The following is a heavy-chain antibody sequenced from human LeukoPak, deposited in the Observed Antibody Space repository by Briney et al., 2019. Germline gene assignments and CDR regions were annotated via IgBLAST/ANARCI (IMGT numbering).Heavy chain of an antibody. D-gene: IGHD3-16*02. V-gene: IGHV3-30*18. CDR1: GFTFSSYS. CDR3: AKEMRDYVWGSYRYFDY. Sequence: PGGSLRLSCAASGFTFSSYSMNWVRQAPGKGLEWVAVISYDGSNKYYADSVKGRFTISRDNSKNTLYLQMNSLRAEDTAVYYCAKEMRDYVWGSYRYFDYWGQGTLVTVSS. CDR2: ISYDGSNK. J-gene: IGHJ4*02.